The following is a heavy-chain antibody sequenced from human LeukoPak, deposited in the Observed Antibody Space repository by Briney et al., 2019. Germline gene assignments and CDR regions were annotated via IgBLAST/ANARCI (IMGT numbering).Heavy chain of an antibody. V-gene: IGHV3-21*01. CDR3: ARDVPTEYYYDSSGYCDY. D-gene: IGHD3-22*01. Sequence: GGSLRLSCAASGFTFSSYSMNWVRQAPGKGLEWVSSISSSSSYIYYADSVKGRFTISRDNAKNSLYLQMNSLRAEDTAVYYCARDVPTEYYYDSSGYCDYWGQGTLVTVSS. J-gene: IGHJ4*02. CDR2: ISSSSSYI. CDR1: GFTFSSYS.